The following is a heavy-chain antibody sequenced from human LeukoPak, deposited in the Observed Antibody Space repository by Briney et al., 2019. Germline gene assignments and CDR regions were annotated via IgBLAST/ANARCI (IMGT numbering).Heavy chain of an antibody. CDR1: GGSISIYY. CDR3: AREDGSGSYVYFDY. V-gene: IGHV4-59*01. D-gene: IGHD3-10*01. J-gene: IGHJ4*02. Sequence: SETLSLTCTVSGGSISIYYWSWIRQPPGKGLEWIGYIYYSGSTNYNPSLKSRVTISVDTSKNQFSLKLSSVTAADTAVYYCAREDGSGSYVYFDYWGQGTLVTVSS. CDR2: IYYSGST.